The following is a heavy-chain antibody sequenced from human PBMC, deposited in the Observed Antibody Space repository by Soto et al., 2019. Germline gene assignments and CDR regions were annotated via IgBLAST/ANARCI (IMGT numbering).Heavy chain of an antibody. CDR3: ARDKIPGLFDY. D-gene: IGHD2-21*01. Sequence: PSETLSLTCAVYGGAFSGYYWTWIRQPPGTGLQWMGEINHSGSANYNPSLKSRVTIPVDTSKHQYPPKLPSVPAAATAVYYCARDKIPGLFDYWGQGTLVNVSS. V-gene: IGHV4-34*01. CDR2: INHSGSA. J-gene: IGHJ4*02. CDR1: GGAFSGYY.